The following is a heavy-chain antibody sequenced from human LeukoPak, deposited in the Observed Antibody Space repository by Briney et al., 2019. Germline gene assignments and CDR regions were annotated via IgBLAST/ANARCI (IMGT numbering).Heavy chain of an antibody. Sequence: GGSLRLSCAASGFTFSTYAMSWVRQAPGKGLEWVSAISGSGARTYYADSVKGRFTISRDNSKNTLYLQMKSLRAADTAVYSCAKEKYSSGFFDYWGQGTLVTVSS. D-gene: IGHD3-22*01. J-gene: IGHJ4*02. CDR3: AKEKYSSGFFDY. CDR1: GFTFSTYA. V-gene: IGHV3-23*01. CDR2: ISGSGART.